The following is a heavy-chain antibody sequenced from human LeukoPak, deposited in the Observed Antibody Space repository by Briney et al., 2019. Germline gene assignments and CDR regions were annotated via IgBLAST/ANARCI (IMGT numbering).Heavy chain of an antibody. J-gene: IGHJ4*02. V-gene: IGHV3-7*01. CDR2: IKEDGSEK. CDR3: ARDAGYGYDRFDY. CDR1: GFIFSSYW. Sequence: PGGSLRLSCAASGFIFSSYWMAWVRQAPGKGLEWVANIKEDGSEKNYVDSVKGRFTIYRDNAKNSLYLQMNSLRAEDTAVYYCARDAGYGYDRFDYWGQGTQVTVSS. D-gene: IGHD5-18*01.